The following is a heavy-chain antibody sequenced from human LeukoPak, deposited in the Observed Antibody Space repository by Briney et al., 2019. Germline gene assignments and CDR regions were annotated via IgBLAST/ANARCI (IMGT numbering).Heavy chain of an antibody. CDR1: GGSFSGYY. Sequence: SETLSLTCAVYGGSFSGYYWSWIRQPPGKGLEWIGEINHSGSTNYNPPLKSRVTISVDTSKNQFSLKLSSVTAADTAVYYCARRPGFDPWGQGTLVTVSS. CDR2: INHSGST. J-gene: IGHJ5*02. V-gene: IGHV4-34*01. CDR3: ARRPGFDP.